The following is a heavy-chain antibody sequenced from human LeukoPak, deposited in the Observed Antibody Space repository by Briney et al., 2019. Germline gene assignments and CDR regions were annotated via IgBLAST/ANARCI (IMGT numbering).Heavy chain of an antibody. V-gene: IGHV4-39*07. CDR2: IYYSGST. J-gene: IGHJ3*02. D-gene: IGHD3-22*01. CDR3: ARSKPYYYDSRDAFDI. CDR1: GGSISSSSYY. Sequence: SETLSLTCTVSGGSISSSSYYWGWIRQPPGKGLEWIGSIYYSGSTYYNPSLKSRVTISVDTSKNQFSLKLSSVTAADTAVYYCARSKPYYYDSRDAFDIWGQGTMVTVSS.